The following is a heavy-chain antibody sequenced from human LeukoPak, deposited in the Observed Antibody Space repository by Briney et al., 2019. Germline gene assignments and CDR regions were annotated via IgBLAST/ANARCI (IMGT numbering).Heavy chain of an antibody. CDR1: GFTFSSYA. Sequence: GGSLRLSCAASGFTFSSYAMNWVRQAPGKGLEWVSFISSSTTTIYYADSVKGRFTISRDNAMNSLYLQMNSLRAEDTAVYYCAMPNYWARGTLVTVSS. V-gene: IGHV3-48*01. CDR2: ISSSTTTI. J-gene: IGHJ4*02. CDR3: AMPNY.